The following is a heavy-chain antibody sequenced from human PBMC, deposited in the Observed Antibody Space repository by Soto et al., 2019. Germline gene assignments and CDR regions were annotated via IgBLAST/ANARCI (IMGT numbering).Heavy chain of an antibody. V-gene: IGHV2-5*02. CDR3: AHRVLRTVFGLITTTAIYFDF. Sequence: QITLNESGPSPVKPRQTLTLTCTFSGFSLTTNGVGVGWIRQSPGKAPEWLALIYWDDDKRYSPSLKSRLTITKDTSKNHVVLTMADLDPADTATYYCAHRVLRTVFGLITTTAIYFDFWGQGTPVAVSS. CDR2: IYWDDDK. D-gene: IGHD3-3*01. J-gene: IGHJ4*02. CDR1: GFSLTTNGVG.